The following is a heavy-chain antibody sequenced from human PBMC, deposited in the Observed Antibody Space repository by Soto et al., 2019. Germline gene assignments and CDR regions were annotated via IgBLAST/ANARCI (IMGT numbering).Heavy chain of an antibody. CDR3: ARIEYSYDSSGYYGGLDS. CDR2: IDWDDDK. CDR1: GFSLSTSGMC. Sequence: SGPTLVNPTQTLTLTCTFSGFSLSTSGMCVSWIRQPPGKALEWLARIDWDDDKYYSTSLKTRLTISKDTSKNQVVLTMTNMDPVDTATYYCARIEYSYDSSGYYGGLDSWGQGTLVTVSS. V-gene: IGHV2-70*11. D-gene: IGHD3-22*01. J-gene: IGHJ4*02.